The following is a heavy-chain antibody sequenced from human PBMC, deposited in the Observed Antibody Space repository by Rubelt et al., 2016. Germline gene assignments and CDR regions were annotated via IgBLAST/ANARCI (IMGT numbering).Heavy chain of an antibody. V-gene: IGHV3-30*04. Sequence: RSLRLSCAASGFTFSDYAMHWVRQAPGKGLEWVAVISFDGSNEYYADSVKGRFTISRDSSKNTLYLQMNSLKIEDTAVYYCARRLRGSSWGIVDYWGQGTLVTVSS. CDR1: GFTFSDYA. CDR3: ARRLRGSSWGIVDY. J-gene: IGHJ4*02. CDR2: ISFDGSNE. D-gene: IGHD6-13*01.